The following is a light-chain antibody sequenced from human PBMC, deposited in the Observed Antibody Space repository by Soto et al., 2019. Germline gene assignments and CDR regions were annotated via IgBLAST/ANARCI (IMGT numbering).Light chain of an antibody. V-gene: IGLV2-11*01. Sequence: QSALTQPRSVSGSPGQSVTISCTGTSSDVGGYNYVSWYQQHPGKALKLMIYDVSTRPSGVPDRFSGSKSGNTASLTISGLQAEDEADYYCCSYAVTYYVFGTGTKLTVL. CDR2: DVS. J-gene: IGLJ1*01. CDR3: CSYAVTYYV. CDR1: SSDVGGYNY.